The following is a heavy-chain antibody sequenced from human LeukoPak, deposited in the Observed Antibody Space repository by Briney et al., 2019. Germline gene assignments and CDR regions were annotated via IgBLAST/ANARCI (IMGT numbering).Heavy chain of an antibody. CDR1: GLTFSSYA. CDR2: ISNSGGRT. D-gene: IGHD5-12*01. CDR3: AKSYNGYESKPDY. Sequence: GGSLRLSCAASGLTFSSYAMSWVRQAPEKGLEWVSSISNSGGRTFYTDSVKGRFTISRDNSKITLYLQMNSLRAEDTAVYYCAKSYNGYESKPDYWGQGTLVTVSS. V-gene: IGHV3-23*01. J-gene: IGHJ4*02.